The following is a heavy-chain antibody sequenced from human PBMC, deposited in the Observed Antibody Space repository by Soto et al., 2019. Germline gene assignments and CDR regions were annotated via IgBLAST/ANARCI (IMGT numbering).Heavy chain of an antibody. Sequence: QVQLQESGPGLVKPSGTLSLTCAVSSGSVFSSNWWSWVRLPPGKGLEWIGETRNSGGANYNPSLKRRVTIPVARSRNHIFLVLSSVTAADTAVYYCASHLVMAGTRGFDHWGLGTLVTVSS. J-gene: IGHJ4*02. CDR1: SGSVFSSNW. D-gene: IGHD6-19*01. V-gene: IGHV4-4*02. CDR3: ASHLVMAGTRGFDH. CDR2: TRNSGGA.